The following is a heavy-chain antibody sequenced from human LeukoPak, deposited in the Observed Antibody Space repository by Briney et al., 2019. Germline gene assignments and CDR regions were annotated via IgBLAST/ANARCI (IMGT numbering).Heavy chain of an antibody. CDR3: ARMTTVTTPDY. CDR1: GGSFSGCY. V-gene: IGHV4-34*01. D-gene: IGHD4-17*01. J-gene: IGHJ4*02. CDR2: INHSGST. Sequence: SETLSLTCAVYGGSFSGCYWSWIRQPPGKGLEWIGEINHSGSTNYNPSLKSRVTISVDTSKNQFSLKLSSVTAADMAVYYCARMTTVTTPDYWGQGTLVTVSS.